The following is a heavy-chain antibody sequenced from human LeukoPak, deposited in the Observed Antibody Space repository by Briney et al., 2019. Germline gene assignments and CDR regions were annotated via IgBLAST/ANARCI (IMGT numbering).Heavy chain of an antibody. CDR1: GGSFSGYY. J-gene: IGHJ6*02. CDR2: INHSGST. D-gene: IGHD3-3*01. Sequence: SETLSLTCAVYGGSFSGYYWSWIRQPPGKGLEWIGEINHSGSTNYNPSLKSRVTISVDTSKNQFSLKLSSVTAADTAVYYCARGPVGDFWSGYPYYYYGMDVWGQGTTVTVSS. V-gene: IGHV4-34*01. CDR3: ARGPVGDFWSGYPYYYYGMDV.